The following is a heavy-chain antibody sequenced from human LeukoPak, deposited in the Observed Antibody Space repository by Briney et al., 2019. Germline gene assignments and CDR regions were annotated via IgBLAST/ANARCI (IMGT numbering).Heavy chain of an antibody. CDR1: GFTFNDYY. D-gene: IGHD6-19*01. CDR3: ANGAVAGTGGYYFDY. J-gene: IGHJ4*02. Sequence: GGSLRLSCAASGFTFNDYYMSWIRQAPGKGLEWLSYINIGGTNTHYADSVKGRFTISRDNAKKSLYLEMNNLRAEDTAVYYCANGAVAGTGGYYFDYWGQGTLVTVSS. CDR2: INIGGTNT. V-gene: IGHV3-11*01.